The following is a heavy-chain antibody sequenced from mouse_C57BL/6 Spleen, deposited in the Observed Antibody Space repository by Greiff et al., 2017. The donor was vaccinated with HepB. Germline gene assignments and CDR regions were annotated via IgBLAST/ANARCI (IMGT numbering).Heavy chain of an antibody. J-gene: IGHJ1*03. CDR3: AREDYYDYDGGYFDV. D-gene: IGHD2-4*01. CDR2: IHPNSGST. V-gene: IGHV1-64*01. CDR1: GYTFTSYW. Sequence: VKLQESGAELVKPGASVKLSCKASGYTFTSYWMHWVKQRPGQGLEWIGMIHPNSGSTNYNEKFKSKATLTVDKSSSTAYMQLSSLTSEDSAVYYCAREDYYDYDGGYFDVWGTGTTVTVSS.